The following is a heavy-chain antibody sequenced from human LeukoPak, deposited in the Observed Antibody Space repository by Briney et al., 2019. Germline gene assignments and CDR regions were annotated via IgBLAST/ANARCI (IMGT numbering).Heavy chain of an antibody. J-gene: IGHJ4*02. CDR3: ARLDYGGNSVLDY. CDR1: GFTFSSYT. CDR2: ISGSSSYI. Sequence: PGGSLRLSCAASGFTFSSYTMNWVRQAPGKGLEWVSSISGSSSYIYYADSVKGRFTISRDNAKDSLYLHMNSLRAEDTAVYYCARLDYGGNSVLDYWGQGTLVTVSS. V-gene: IGHV3-21*01. D-gene: IGHD4-23*01.